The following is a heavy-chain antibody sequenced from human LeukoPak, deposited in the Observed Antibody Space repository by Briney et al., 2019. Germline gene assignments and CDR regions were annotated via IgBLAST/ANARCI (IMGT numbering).Heavy chain of an antibody. CDR3: ARGKLPGVY. D-gene: IGHD5-24*01. J-gene: IGHJ4*02. CDR1: GGSISSYH. V-gene: IGHV4-59*01. Sequence: SETLSLTCSVSGGSISSYHWSWIRQPPGKGLEWIGYIYYSGSTNYNPSLKSRVTISVDTSKNQFSLKLSSVTAADTAVYYCARGKLPGVYWGQGTLVTVSS. CDR2: IYYSGST.